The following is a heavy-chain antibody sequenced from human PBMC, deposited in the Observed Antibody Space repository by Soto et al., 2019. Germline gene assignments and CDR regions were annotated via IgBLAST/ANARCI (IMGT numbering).Heavy chain of an antibody. CDR1: GFTFSSYI. CDR2: IFTTGTTM. CDR3: ARDKDWAFDY. Sequence: GGSLRLSCVASGFTFSSYIIVWVRQAPGKGLEWVSYIFTTGTTMYYADSVKGRFTVSRDNAKNSVFLLLNSLRAEDTAVYYCARDKDWAFDYWGQGTLVTVSS. D-gene: IGHD3-9*01. V-gene: IGHV3-48*03. J-gene: IGHJ4*02.